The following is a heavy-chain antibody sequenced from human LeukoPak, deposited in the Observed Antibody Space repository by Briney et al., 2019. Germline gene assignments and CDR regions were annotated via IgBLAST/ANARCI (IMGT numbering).Heavy chain of an antibody. J-gene: IGHJ4*02. V-gene: IGHV3-23*01. D-gene: IGHD1-1*01. CDR2: IIGPGGDT. CDR3: AKAAAERCASIKCYPFDS. Sequence: GGSLRLSCTASGFSFNSYAMNWVRQAPGKGLEWVASIIGPGGDTYHAGSVRGRFTISRDNSKNTLYLQMSHLRVEDTAPYYCAKAAAERCASIKCYPFDSWGQGTLVAVSS. CDR1: GFSFNSYA.